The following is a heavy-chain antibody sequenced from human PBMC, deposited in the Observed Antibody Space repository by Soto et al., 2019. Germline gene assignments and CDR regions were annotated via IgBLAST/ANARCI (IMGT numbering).Heavy chain of an antibody. J-gene: IGHJ3*02. CDR2: INPSGGST. CDR3: ARDIGSGGYDSSGNAFDI. V-gene: IGHV1-46*01. D-gene: IGHD3-22*01. CDR1: GYTFTSYY. Sequence: ASVKVSCKASGYTFTSYYMHWVRQAPGQGLEWMGIINPSGGSTSYAQKFQGRVTMTRDTSTSTVYMELSSLRSEDTAVYYCARDIGSGGYDSSGNAFDIWGQGTMVTVSS.